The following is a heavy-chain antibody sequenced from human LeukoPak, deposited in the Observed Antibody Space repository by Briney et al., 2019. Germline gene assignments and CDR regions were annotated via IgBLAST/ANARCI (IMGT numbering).Heavy chain of an antibody. J-gene: IGHJ3*02. Sequence: GGSLRLSCAASGFTFSSYWMHWVRQAPGKGLVWVSRINTDGSSTSYADSVKGRFTISRDNAKNTLYLQMNSLRAEDTAVYYCAKYQLAHAFDIWGQGTMVTVSS. V-gene: IGHV3-74*01. D-gene: IGHD2-2*01. CDR2: INTDGSST. CDR3: AKYQLAHAFDI. CDR1: GFTFSSYW.